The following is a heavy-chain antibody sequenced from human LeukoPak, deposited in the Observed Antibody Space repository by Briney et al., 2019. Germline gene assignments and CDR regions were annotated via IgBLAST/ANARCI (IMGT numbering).Heavy chain of an antibody. D-gene: IGHD3-22*01. CDR1: GYTFTNYG. CDR3: ARDHTVYYYDSSGSDV. V-gene: IGHV1-18*01. J-gene: IGHJ4*02. CDR2: ISAYNGNT. Sequence: ASVKVSCKASGYTFTNYGISWVRQAPGQGLVWMGWISAYNGNTNYAQKLQGRVTMTTDTSTSTAYMELRSLRSDDTAVYYCARDHTVYYYDSSGSDVWGQGTLVTVSS.